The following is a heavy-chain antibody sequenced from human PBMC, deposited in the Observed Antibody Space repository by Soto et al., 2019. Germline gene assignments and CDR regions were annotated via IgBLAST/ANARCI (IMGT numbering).Heavy chain of an antibody. Sequence: EVQLLESGGGLVQPGGSLRLSCTASGFTFSGSAMSWVRRAPGEGLEWVSAITGGGGATYYADSVKGRFTISRDNSKNTLYMQMNSLRAEVTAVYYCVIGSGSARPYYFDSWGQGTLVTVSS. CDR3: VIGSGSARPYYFDS. CDR2: ITGGGGAT. D-gene: IGHD2-2*01. J-gene: IGHJ4*02. CDR1: GFTFSGSA. V-gene: IGHV3-23*01.